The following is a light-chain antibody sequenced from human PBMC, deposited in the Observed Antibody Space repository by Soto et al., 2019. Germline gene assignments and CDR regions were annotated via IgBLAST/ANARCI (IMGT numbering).Light chain of an antibody. CDR1: QSVRDN. J-gene: IGKJ1*01. V-gene: IGKV3-20*01. Sequence: EILMTQSPATLSVSPGERATLSCRASQSVRDNLAWYQQKPGQAPRLLIYGASIRATGIPDRFSGSGSGTDFTLTISRLEPEDFAVYSCKQYVSSPRTFGQGTKVDIK. CDR3: KQYVSSPRT. CDR2: GAS.